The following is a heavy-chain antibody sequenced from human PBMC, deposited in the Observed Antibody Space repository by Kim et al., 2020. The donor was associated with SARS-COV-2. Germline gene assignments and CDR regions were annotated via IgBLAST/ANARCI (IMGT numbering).Heavy chain of an antibody. V-gene: IGHV4-34*01. CDR3: ARRYCSGGSCYYP. J-gene: IGHJ5*02. Sequence: SETLSLTCAVYGGSFSGYYWSWIRQPPGKGLEWIGEINHSGSTNYNPSLKSRVTISVDTSKNQFSLKLSSVTAADTAVYYCARRYCSGGSCYYPWGQGTLVTVSS. D-gene: IGHD2-15*01. CDR1: GGSFSGYY. CDR2: INHSGST.